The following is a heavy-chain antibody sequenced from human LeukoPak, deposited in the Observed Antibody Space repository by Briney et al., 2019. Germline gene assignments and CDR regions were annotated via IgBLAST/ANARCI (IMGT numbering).Heavy chain of an antibody. V-gene: IGHV4-61*02. CDR2: IYTSGST. D-gene: IGHD3-3*01. J-gene: IGHJ6*02. CDR1: GGSISSGSYY. CDR3: ARGGFSDFKGYCYYGMDV. Sequence: PSETLSLTCTVSGGSISSGSYYWSWIRQPAGKGLEWVGRIYTSGSTNYNPSLKSRVTISVDTSKNQFSLKLSSVTAADTAVYYCARGGFSDFKGYCYYGMDVWGQGTTVTVSS.